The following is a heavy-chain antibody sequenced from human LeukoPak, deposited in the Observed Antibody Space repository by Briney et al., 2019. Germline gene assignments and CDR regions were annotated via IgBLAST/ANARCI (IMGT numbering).Heavy chain of an antibody. J-gene: IGHJ4*02. Sequence: KPSETLSLTCAVSGYSISSGYYWGWIRQPPGKGLEWIGSIYHSGSTYYNPSLKSRVTISVDTSKSQFSLKLSSVTAADTAVYYCAKEGSGYYPFIDYWGQGTLVTVSS. D-gene: IGHD3-22*01. V-gene: IGHV4-38-2*01. CDR2: IYHSGST. CDR3: AKEGSGYYPFIDY. CDR1: GYSISSGYY.